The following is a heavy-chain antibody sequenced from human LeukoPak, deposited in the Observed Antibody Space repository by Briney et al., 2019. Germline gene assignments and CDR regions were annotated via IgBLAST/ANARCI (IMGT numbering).Heavy chain of an antibody. V-gene: IGHV1-69*13. J-gene: IGHJ3*02. Sequence: GASVKVSCKASGGTFSSYAISWVRQAPGQGLEWMGGNIPIFGTANYAQKFQGRVTITADESMSTAYMELSSLRSEDTAVYYCARAPPLAYCGGDCYSDAFDIWGQGTMVTVSS. D-gene: IGHD2-21*02. CDR3: ARAPPLAYCGGDCYSDAFDI. CDR1: GGTFSSYA. CDR2: NIPIFGTA.